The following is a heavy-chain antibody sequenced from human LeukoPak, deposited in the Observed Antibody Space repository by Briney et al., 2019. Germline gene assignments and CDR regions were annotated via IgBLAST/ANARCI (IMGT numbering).Heavy chain of an antibody. Sequence: GGSLRLSCEASGFTFTHYAMHWVRQAPGKGLEWVAVISYDGGNKYYADSVKGRFTISRDNSKNTLYLQMNSLRAEDTAVYYCARFYANEWELPHWGQGTLVTVSS. CDR1: GFTFTHYA. CDR3: ARFYANEWELPH. V-gene: IGHV3-30*04. J-gene: IGHJ4*02. CDR2: ISYDGGNK. D-gene: IGHD1-26*01.